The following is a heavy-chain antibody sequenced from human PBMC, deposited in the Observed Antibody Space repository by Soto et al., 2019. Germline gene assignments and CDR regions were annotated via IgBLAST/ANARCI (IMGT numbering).Heavy chain of an antibody. J-gene: IGHJ5*02. V-gene: IGHV1-18*01. D-gene: IGHD2-15*01. CDR2: ISANNGNT. CDR3: ARAYSPGLFVT. CDR1: GYTFTSYG. Sequence: QVQLVQSGAEVKKPGASVKVSCKASGYTFTSYGISWVRQAPGQGLEWMGWISANNGNTKYAQNFQGRVTMTTDTPTSTAYMELWSLRSDDTAVYYCARAYSPGLFVTWGQGTLVTFSS.